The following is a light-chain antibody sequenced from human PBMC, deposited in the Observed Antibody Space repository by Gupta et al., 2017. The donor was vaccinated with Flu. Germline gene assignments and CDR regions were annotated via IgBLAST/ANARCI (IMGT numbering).Light chain of an antibody. Sequence: SSLSASLGDRGTITCRASQSIRSYLNWYKQKPGQAPKLLIYAASSWQSGVPSRFSGSGYGKDLTLTISSRQQEDFAAYYCQQNDSNPPVTFGGGTKVEIK. J-gene: IGKJ4*01. CDR2: AAS. CDR3: QQNDSNPPVT. CDR1: QSIRSY. V-gene: IGKV1-39*01.